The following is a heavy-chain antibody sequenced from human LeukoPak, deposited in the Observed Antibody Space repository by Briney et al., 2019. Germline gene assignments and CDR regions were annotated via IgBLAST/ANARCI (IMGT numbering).Heavy chain of an antibody. CDR3: ARDQRIDSGYDWDASWFDP. V-gene: IGHV3-20*04. CDR1: GFTFDDHG. D-gene: IGHD5-12*01. Sequence: TGGSLRLSCAASGFTFDDHGMSWVRHAPGKGLEWVSGINWNGGSTGYADSVKGRFTISRDNAKNSLYLQMNSPRAEDTALYYCARDQRIDSGYDWDASWFDPWGQGTLVTVSS. J-gene: IGHJ5*02. CDR2: INWNGGST.